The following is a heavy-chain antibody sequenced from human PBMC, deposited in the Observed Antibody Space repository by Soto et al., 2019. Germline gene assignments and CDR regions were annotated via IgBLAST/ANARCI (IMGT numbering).Heavy chain of an antibody. D-gene: IGHD5-18*01. CDR1: GYSFTSYW. CDR3: ARLVETARFRVYYGMDV. V-gene: IGHV5-51*01. CDR2: IYPGDSDT. J-gene: IGHJ6*02. Sequence: PGESLKISCKGSGYSFTSYWIGWVRQMPGKGLEWMGIIYPGDSDTRYSPSFQGQVTISADKSISTAYLQWSSLKASDTAMYYCARLVETARFRVYYGMDVWGQGTTVTVSS.